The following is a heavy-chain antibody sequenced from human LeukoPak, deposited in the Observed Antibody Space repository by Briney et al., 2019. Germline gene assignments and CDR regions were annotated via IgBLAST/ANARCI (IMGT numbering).Heavy chain of an antibody. V-gene: IGHV3-48*03. CDR1: GFTFSRYE. CDR2: ISSSGITI. CDR3: ARLAGDGYNYEYYYYYYYMDV. D-gene: IGHD5-24*01. Sequence: GSLSLSCAAPGFTFSRYEMNWVRQAPGQGLEWVSYISSSGITIYYADAVKGRFTIARDNAKNSLYLQMNSLRAEDTAVYYCARLAGDGYNYEYYYYYYYMDVWGKGTTVSVSS. J-gene: IGHJ6*03.